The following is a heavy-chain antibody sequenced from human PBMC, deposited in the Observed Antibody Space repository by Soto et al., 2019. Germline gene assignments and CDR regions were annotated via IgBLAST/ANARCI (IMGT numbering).Heavy chain of an antibody. D-gene: IGHD6-13*01. V-gene: IGHV3-23*01. J-gene: IGHJ4*02. CDR2: ISGSGGST. CDR1: GFTFSSFA. Sequence: EVQLLESGGGLVQPGGSLRLSCAASGFTFSSFAMSWVRQAPGKGLEWVSAISGSGGSTYYAGSVTGRFTISRDNSKNTLYLQMDGLRAEDTAVYYCAKSIPAAGTGYWGQGTLVSVSS. CDR3: AKSIPAAGTGY.